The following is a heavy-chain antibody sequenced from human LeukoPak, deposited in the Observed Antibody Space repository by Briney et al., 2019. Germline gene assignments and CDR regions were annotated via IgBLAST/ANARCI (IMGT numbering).Heavy chain of an antibody. CDR2: IHTSGST. J-gene: IGHJ6*02. CDR3: ARQAYYYGMDV. Sequence: SETLSLTCTVSGGSISSYYWNWIRQPAGKGLEWIGRIHTSGSTNYNPSLKSRVTISVDTSKNQFSLKLSSVTAADTAVYYCARQAYYYGMDVWGQGTTVTVSS. V-gene: IGHV4-4*07. CDR1: GGSISSYY.